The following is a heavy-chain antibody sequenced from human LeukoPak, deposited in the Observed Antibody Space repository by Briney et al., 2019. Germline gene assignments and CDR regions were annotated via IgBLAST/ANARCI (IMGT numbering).Heavy chain of an antibody. V-gene: IGHV4-59*08. CDR2: IYYSGST. CDR3: ARHGYDILTGLI. CDR1: GGSISSYY. Sequence: SETLSLTCAASGGSISSYYWSWIRQPPGEGLEWIGYIYYSGSTNYNPSLKSRVTISVDTSKNQFALKLSSVTAADTAVYYCARHGYDILTGLIWGQGTMVTVSS. J-gene: IGHJ3*02. D-gene: IGHD3-9*01.